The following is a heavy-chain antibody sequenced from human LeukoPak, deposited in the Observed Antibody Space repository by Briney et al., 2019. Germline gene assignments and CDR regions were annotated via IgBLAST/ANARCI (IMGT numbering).Heavy chain of an antibody. J-gene: IGHJ4*02. CDR2: INPSGGST. D-gene: IGHD5-18*01. CDR3: AREGYSYGYVLGKIDY. Sequence: ASVKVSCKASGYTFTSYYMHWVRQAPGQGLEWMGIINPSGGSTSYAQKFQGRVTMTRDMSTSTVYMELSSLRTEDTAVYYCAREGYSYGYVLGKIDYWGQGTLVTVSS. CDR1: GYTFTSYY. V-gene: IGHV1-46*01.